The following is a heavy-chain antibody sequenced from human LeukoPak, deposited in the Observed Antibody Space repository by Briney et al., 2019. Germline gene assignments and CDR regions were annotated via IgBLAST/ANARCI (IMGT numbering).Heavy chain of an antibody. V-gene: IGHV1-8*02. J-gene: IGHJ4*02. D-gene: IGHD3-22*01. CDR3: ALYYYDSSGYYQPGDF. CDR1: GGTFSSYA. CDR2: MNPNSGNT. Sequence: ASVKVSCKASGGTFSSYAISWVRQASGQGLEWMGWMNPNSGNTGYAQKFQGRVTMTRSTSISTAYMELSSLRSEDTALYYCALYYYDSSGYYQPGDFWGQGTLVTVSS.